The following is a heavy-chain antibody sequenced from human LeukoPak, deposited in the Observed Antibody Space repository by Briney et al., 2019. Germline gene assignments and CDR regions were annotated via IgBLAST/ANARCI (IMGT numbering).Heavy chain of an antibody. V-gene: IGHV5-51*01. D-gene: IGHD4-17*01. CDR1: GYSFTSYW. J-gene: IGHJ3*02. Sequence: GESLQISCKGSGYSFTSYWIGWVRQLPGKGLEWMGIIYPGDSDTRYSPSFQGQVTISADKSISTAYLQWSSLKASDTAMYYCARRGLDYGDYASHDAFDIWGQGTMVTVSS. CDR3: ARRGLDYGDYASHDAFDI. CDR2: IYPGDSDT.